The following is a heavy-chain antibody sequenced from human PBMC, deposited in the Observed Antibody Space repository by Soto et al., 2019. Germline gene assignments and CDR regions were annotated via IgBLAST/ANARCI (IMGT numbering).Heavy chain of an antibody. Sequence: QVQLVQSGAEVKKPGSSVKVSCKASGGTFSSFAISWVRQAPGQGLEWMGGIIPIFGTANYAQKFQGRVTITADESTSTAYMELSSLRSEDTAVYYCARDWSSYYDSSPYWGYWGQGTLVTVSS. CDR2: IIPIFGTA. CDR3: ARDWSSYYDSSPYWGY. D-gene: IGHD3-22*01. V-gene: IGHV1-69*01. CDR1: GGTFSSFA. J-gene: IGHJ4*02.